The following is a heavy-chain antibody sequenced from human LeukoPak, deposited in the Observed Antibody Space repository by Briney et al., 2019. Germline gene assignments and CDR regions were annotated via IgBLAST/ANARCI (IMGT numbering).Heavy chain of an antibody. CDR3: ARFPDSGNYLPFGH. Sequence: PGGSLRLSCAASGFTFSGYWMHWVRQAPGKGLVWVSRIKSDGTTTDYADSVKGRFTISRDNAKNTLYLQMNSLRAEDTAVYYCARFPDSGNYLPFGHWGQETLVTLSS. J-gene: IGHJ4*02. D-gene: IGHD1-26*01. CDR1: GFTFSGYW. V-gene: IGHV3-74*01. CDR2: IKSDGTTT.